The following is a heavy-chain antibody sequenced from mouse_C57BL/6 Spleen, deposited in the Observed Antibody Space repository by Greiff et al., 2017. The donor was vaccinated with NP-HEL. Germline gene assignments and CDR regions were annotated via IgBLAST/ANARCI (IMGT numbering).Heavy chain of an antibody. CDR3: AREGIYYYGSSSYFDY. V-gene: IGHV1-82*01. CDR1: GYAFSSSW. J-gene: IGHJ2*01. D-gene: IGHD1-1*01. Sequence: QVQLQQSGPELVKPGASVKISCKASGYAFSSSWMNWVKQRPGKGLEWIGRIYPGDGDTNYNGKFKGKATLTADKSSSTAYMQLSSLTSEDSAVYFCAREGIYYYGSSSYFDYWGQGTTLTVSS. CDR2: IYPGDGDT.